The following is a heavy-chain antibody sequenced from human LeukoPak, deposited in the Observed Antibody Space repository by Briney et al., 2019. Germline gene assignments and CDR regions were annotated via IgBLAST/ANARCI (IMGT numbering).Heavy chain of an antibody. CDR3: ARDEAIYNGAWKQTNWFDP. CDR2: INPNNGGT. J-gene: IGHJ5*02. CDR1: GYRFIDYF. D-gene: IGHD2-8*01. V-gene: IGHV1-2*02. Sequence: AASVKVSCKASGYRFIDYFIHWVRQAPGPGLEWMGWINPNNGGTKYAQKFQGRVTMSRDTSISTAYIELTSLTYDDTATYFCARDEAIYNGAWKQTNWFDPWGQGTQVTVSS.